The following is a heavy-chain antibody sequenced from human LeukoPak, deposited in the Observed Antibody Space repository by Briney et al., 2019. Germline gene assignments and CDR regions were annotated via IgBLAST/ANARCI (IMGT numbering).Heavy chain of an antibody. CDR1: RGSFSAYY. CDR3: AGKTQETFMDV. J-gene: IGHJ6*02. V-gene: IGHV4-34*01. Sequence: PSETLSLTRAVYRGSFSAYYWVWIRQPPGRGLECIGTITNTGSTYHNPSLKSRVTISVDTSKTQIPLKLASVTAADRALFYFAGKTQETFMDVWGQGTPVTVS. CDR2: ITNTGST.